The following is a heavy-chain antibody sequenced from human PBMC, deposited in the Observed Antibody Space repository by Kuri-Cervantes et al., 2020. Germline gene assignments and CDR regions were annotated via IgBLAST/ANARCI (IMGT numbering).Heavy chain of an antibody. J-gene: IGHJ4*02. CDR2: ISSSGTSI. V-gene: IGHV3-11*01. Sequence: GGSLRLSCAASGFTFSDYYMSWIRQAPGKGLEWVSYISSSGTSIYYADSVKGRFTMTRDNAKNSLYLQMNSLRAEDTAVYYCASGIYGGKDYWGQGTLVTVSS. CDR3: ASGIYGGKDY. CDR1: GFTFSDYY. D-gene: IGHD4-23*01.